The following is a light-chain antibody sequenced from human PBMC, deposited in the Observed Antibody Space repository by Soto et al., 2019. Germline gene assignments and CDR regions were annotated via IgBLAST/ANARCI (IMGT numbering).Light chain of an antibody. V-gene: IGKV1-5*01. CDR1: QSISSW. CDR3: QQFNTSPWT. Sequence: DIQMTQSPSSLSASVGYRFTITCRASQSISSWLAWYQQKPGKAPKLLIYDASSLESGVPSRFSGSGSGTEFTLTISSLQPDDFATYYCQQFNTSPWTFGQGTTVDIK. CDR2: DAS. J-gene: IGKJ1*01.